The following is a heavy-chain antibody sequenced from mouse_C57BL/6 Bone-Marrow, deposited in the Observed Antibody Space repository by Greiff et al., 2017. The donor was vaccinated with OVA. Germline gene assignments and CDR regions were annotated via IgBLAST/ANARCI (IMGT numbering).Heavy chain of an antibody. D-gene: IGHD1-1*01. Sequence: EVKLMESGAELVRPGASVKLSCTASGFNIKDDYMHWVKQRPEQGLEWIGWIDPENGDTEYASKFQGKATITADTSSNTAYLQLSSLTSEDTAVYYCTTLIYYYGSSYAMDYWGQGTSVTVSS. CDR2: IDPENGDT. CDR3: TTLIYYYGSSYAMDY. J-gene: IGHJ4*01. V-gene: IGHV14-4*01. CDR1: GFNIKDDY.